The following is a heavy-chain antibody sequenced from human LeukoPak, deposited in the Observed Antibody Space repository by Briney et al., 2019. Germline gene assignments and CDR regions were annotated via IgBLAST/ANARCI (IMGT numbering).Heavy chain of an antibody. Sequence: PSETLSLTCTVSGGSISSGGYYWSWNRQHPGKGLEWIGYIYYSGSTYYNPSLKSRVTISVDTSKNQFSLKLSSVTAADTAVYYCAREGVGANNWFDPWGQGTLVTVSS. CDR1: GGSISSGGYY. CDR2: IYYSGST. D-gene: IGHD1-26*01. J-gene: IGHJ5*02. V-gene: IGHV4-31*03. CDR3: AREGVGANNWFDP.